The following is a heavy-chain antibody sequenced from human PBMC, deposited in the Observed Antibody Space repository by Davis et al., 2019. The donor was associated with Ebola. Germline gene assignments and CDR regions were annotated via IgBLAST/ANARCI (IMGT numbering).Heavy chain of an antibody. CDR3: ARGENDYDYVWGSLHFDY. CDR1: GGSFSGYY. CDR2: INHSGST. V-gene: IGHV4-34*01. J-gene: IGHJ4*02. Sequence: PSETLSLTCAVYGGSFSGYYWSWIRQPPGKGLEWIGEINHSGSTNYNPSLKSRVTISVDTSKNQFSLKLSSVTAADTAVYYCARGENDYDYVWGSLHFDYWGQGTLVTVSS. D-gene: IGHD3-16*01.